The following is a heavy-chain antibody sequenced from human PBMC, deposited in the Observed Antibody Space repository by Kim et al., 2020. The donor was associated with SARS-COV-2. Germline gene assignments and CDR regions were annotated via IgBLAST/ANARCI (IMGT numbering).Heavy chain of an antibody. D-gene: IGHD3-9*01. CDR1: GYTFTSYD. CDR3: ARGNDILTGDPYSSYYYCY. Sequence: ASVKVSCKASGYTFTSYDINWVRQATGQGLEWTGWMNPNSGNTGYAQKSQARVTMTRNTSISTAYMELSSLRSEDTAVYYCARGNDILTGDPYSSYYYCY. V-gene: IGHV1-8*01. CDR2: MNPNSGNT. J-gene: IGHJ6*03.